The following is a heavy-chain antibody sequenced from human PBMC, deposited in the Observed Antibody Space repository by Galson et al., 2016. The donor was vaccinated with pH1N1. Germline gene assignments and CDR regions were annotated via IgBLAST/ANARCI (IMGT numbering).Heavy chain of an antibody. CDR3: ARRFFEYLEGLPTDALDI. CDR2: IYHSGST. D-gene: IGHD3-3*01. V-gene: IGHV4-31*03. CDR1: GASVTRGDSY. J-gene: IGHJ3*02. Sequence: TLSLTCTVSGASVTRGDSYWSWIRQHPGKGLEWIGYIYHSGSTYYNPSLKSRITISVDTSKNQFSLRLSSVSAADTAVYYCARRFFEYLEGLPTDALDIGGPGTMVTFSS.